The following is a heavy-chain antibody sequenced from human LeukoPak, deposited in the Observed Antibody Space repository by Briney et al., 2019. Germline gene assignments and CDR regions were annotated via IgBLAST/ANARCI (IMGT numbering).Heavy chain of an antibody. Sequence: ASVKVSCKASGYTFTSYGMSWVRQAPGKGLEWVSAISGSGGSTYYADSVKGRFTISRDNSKNTLYLQMNSLRAEDTAVYYCAKEKTDYWGQGTLVTVSS. CDR3: AKEKTDY. CDR1: GYTFTSYG. V-gene: IGHV3-23*01. CDR2: ISGSGGST. J-gene: IGHJ4*02.